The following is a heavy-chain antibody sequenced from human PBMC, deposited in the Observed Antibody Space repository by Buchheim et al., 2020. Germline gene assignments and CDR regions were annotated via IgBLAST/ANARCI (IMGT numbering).Heavy chain of an antibody. CDR1: GFPFTNAW. D-gene: IGHD2-21*02. Sequence: EVQLVGSGGGLVKPGGSLRLSCAASGFPFTNAWMNWVRQAPGKGLEWVGRIKSKTDGGTTDYAVPVRGRFTISRDDSKDTLYLQMNSLNTEDTAVYYCTTGLTVTAKYRALDYWGQGTL. V-gene: IGHV3-15*07. CDR3: TTGLTVTAKYRALDY. CDR2: IKSKTDGGTT. J-gene: IGHJ4*02.